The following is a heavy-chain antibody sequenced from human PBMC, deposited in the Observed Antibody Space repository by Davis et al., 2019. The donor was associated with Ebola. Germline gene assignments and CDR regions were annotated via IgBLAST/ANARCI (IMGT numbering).Heavy chain of an antibody. D-gene: IGHD2-2*01. V-gene: IGHV4-34*01. CDR3: ARVCPIVVVPATIYYYYYYMDV. CDR2: INHSGST. Sequence: PSETLSLTCTVSGGSISSYYWSWIRQPPGKGLEWIGEINHSGSTNYNPSLKSRVTISVDTSKNQFSLKLSSVTAADTAVYYCARVCPIVVVPATIYYYYYYMDVWGKGTTVTVSS. J-gene: IGHJ6*03. CDR1: GGSISSYY.